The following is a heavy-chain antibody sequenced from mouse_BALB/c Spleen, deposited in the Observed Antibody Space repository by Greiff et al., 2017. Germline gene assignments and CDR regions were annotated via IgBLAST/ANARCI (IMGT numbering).Heavy chain of an antibody. D-gene: IGHD1-1*01. J-gene: IGHJ3*01. CDR1: GYTFSSYW. V-gene: IGHV1-9*01. CDR3: ARWGSITSVAPYAY. CDR2: ILPGSGST. Sequence: QVQLQQSGAELMKPGASVKISCKATGYTFSSYWIEWVKQRPGHGLEWIGEILPGSGSTKYNEKFQGKATFTADTSSNTAYMQLSSLTSEDSAVYYCARWGSITSVAPYAYWGQGTLVTVSA.